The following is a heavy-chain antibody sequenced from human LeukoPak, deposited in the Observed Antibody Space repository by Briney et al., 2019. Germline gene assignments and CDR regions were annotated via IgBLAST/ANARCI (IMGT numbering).Heavy chain of an antibody. J-gene: IGHJ4*02. D-gene: IGHD3-10*01. CDR2: ISAYNGNT. Sequence: ASVKVSCKASGYTFTSYGISWVRQAPGQGLEWMGWISAYNGNTNYAQKLQGRVTMTTDTSTSTAYMKLRSLRSDDTAVYYCARRLLWFGELGEDYWGQGTLVTVSS. CDR3: ARRLLWFGELGEDY. V-gene: IGHV1-18*04. CDR1: GYTFTSYG.